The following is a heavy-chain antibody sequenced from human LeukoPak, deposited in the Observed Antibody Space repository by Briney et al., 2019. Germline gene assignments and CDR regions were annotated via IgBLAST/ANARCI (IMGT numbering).Heavy chain of an antibody. D-gene: IGHD6-19*01. CDR3: ARAIIAVAGFDY. CDR2: INPSGGST. J-gene: IGHJ4*02. Sequence: ASVKVSCKASGYTFTSYYMHWVRQAPGQGLEWMGIINPSGGSTSYAQKFQGRVTMTRGTSTSTVYMELSSLRAEDTDVYYCARAIIAVAGFDYWGQGTLVTVSS. CDR1: GYTFTSYY. V-gene: IGHV1-46*01.